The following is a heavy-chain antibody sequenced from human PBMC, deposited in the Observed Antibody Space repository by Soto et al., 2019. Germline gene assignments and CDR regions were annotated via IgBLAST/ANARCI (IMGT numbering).Heavy chain of an antibody. V-gene: IGHV3-9*01. D-gene: IGHD3-16*01. CDR1: GFTFDDDG. Sequence: VQLVESGGGLVQPGRSLRLSCVGSGFTFDDDGMHWVRQAPGKGLEWVSGISWDSYSIGYADSVKGRFTISRDNAKNSLYLQMNSLKSEDTALYYCAKARGGIDYWGQGTLVTVSS. CDR3: AKARGGIDY. J-gene: IGHJ4*02. CDR2: ISWDSYSI.